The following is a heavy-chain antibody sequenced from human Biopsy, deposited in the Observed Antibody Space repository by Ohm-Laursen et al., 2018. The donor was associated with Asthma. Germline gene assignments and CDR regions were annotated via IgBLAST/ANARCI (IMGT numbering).Heavy chain of an antibody. CDR2: ISVYNGDT. Sequence: ASVKVSCKASGYTFTNYALNWVRQAPGQGLDWMGWISVYNGDTDYAQKLQGRVTMTTDTSTSTAYMELRSLRSDDTAVYYCARHRGYCTGGSCYPDFDYWGQGTLVTVSS. V-gene: IGHV1-18*01. CDR3: ARHRGYCTGGSCYPDFDY. CDR1: GYTFTNYA. D-gene: IGHD2-15*01. J-gene: IGHJ4*02.